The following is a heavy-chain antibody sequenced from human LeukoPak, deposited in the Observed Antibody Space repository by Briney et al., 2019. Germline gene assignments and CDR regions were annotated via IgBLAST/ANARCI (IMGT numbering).Heavy chain of an antibody. CDR1: GGTFSSYT. J-gene: IGHJ5*02. D-gene: IGHD1-26*01. Sequence: SVKVSCKASGGTFSSYTISWVRQAPGQGLEWMGRIIPVLGIANYAQKFQGRVTITADKSTSTAYMELSSLRSEDTAVYYCARGRIVGATHNDPWGQGTLVTVSS. CDR3: ARGRIVGATHNDP. V-gene: IGHV1-69*02. CDR2: IIPVLGIA.